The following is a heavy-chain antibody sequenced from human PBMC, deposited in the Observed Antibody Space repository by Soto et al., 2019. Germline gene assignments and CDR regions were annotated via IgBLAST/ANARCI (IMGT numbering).Heavy chain of an antibody. CDR3: AREVGATFRGRLDY. J-gene: IGHJ4*02. Sequence: EVQVLESGGGLVQPGGSLRLSCAASGFSFSNYAMSWVRQTPGKGLEWVSAISGSGGSTYYADSVKGRFTISRDNSQNTVYLQMSSLRAEDTAVYLCAREVGATFRGRLDYWGQGTLVTVSS. V-gene: IGHV3-23*01. CDR1: GFSFSNYA. CDR2: ISGSGGST. D-gene: IGHD1-26*01.